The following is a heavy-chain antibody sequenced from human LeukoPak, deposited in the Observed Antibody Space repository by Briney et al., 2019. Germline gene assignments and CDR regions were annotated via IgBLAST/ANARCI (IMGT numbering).Heavy chain of an antibody. J-gene: IGHJ4*02. D-gene: IGHD3-22*01. CDR3: ARQGIVVVTKIPYFDY. Sequence: PGGSLRLSCAASGFTFSSYAMSWVRQAPGKGLEWVSAISGSGGSTCYADSVKGRFTISRDNSKNTLYLQMNSLRAEDTAVYYCARQGIVVVTKIPYFDYWGQGTLVTVSS. CDR1: GFTFSSYA. CDR2: ISGSGGST. V-gene: IGHV3-23*01.